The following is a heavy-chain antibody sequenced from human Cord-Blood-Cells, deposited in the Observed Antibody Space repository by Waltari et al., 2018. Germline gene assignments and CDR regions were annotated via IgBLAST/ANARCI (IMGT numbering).Heavy chain of an antibody. CDR3: ARLLWFGEPYFDY. CDR2: ISSSSSYI. J-gene: IGHJ4*02. CDR1: GFTFSSYS. D-gene: IGHD3-10*01. V-gene: IGHV3-21*01. Sequence: EVQLVESGGGLVKPGGSLRLSCAASGFTFSSYSMHWVRQDPGKGLEWVSSISSSSSYIYYADSVKGRFTISRDNAKNSLYLQMNSLRAEDTAVYYCARLLWFGEPYFDYWGQGTLVTVSS.